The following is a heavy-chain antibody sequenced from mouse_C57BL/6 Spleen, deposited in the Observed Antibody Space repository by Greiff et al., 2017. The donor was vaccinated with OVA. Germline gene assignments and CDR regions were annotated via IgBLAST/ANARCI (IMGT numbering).Heavy chain of an antibody. J-gene: IGHJ1*03. V-gene: IGHV1-85*01. CDR2: IYPRDGST. D-gene: IGHD1-1*01. CDR3: ARAPYYYVSSYWYFDV. Sequence: QVQLQQSGPELVKPGASVKLSCKASGYTFTSYDINWVKQRPGQGLEWIGWIYPRDGSTKYNEKFKGKATLTVDTSSSTAYMELHSLTSEDSAVCFCARAPYYYVSSYWYFDVWGTGTTVTVSS. CDR1: GYTFTSYD.